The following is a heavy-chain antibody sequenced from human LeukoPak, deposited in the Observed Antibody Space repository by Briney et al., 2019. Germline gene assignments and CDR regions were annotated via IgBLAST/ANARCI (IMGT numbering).Heavy chain of an antibody. V-gene: IGHV4-59*08. J-gene: IGHJ4*02. CDR3: ARHEFASPFDS. D-gene: IGHD2-21*01. CDR1: GGSISSYY. CDR2: IYYSGST. Sequence: PSETLSLTCTVSGGSISSYYWSWIRQPPGKGLEWIGYIYYSGSTNYNPSLKSRVTISLDTSTNQISLKLRSVTAADTAVYYCARHEFASPFDSWGQGTLVTVSS.